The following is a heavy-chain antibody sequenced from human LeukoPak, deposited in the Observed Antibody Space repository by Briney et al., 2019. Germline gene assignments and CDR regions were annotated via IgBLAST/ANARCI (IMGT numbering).Heavy chain of an antibody. J-gene: IGHJ5*02. Sequence: GASVKVSCKASGYTFTSYYMHWVRQAPGQGLEWMGIINPSGGSTSYAQKFQGRVTMTRDMSTSTDYMELSSLRSEDTAVYYCARDNSVEDTAWWFDPWGQGTLVTVSP. CDR3: ARDNSVEDTAWWFDP. CDR1: GYTFTSYY. D-gene: IGHD4-23*01. V-gene: IGHV1-46*01. CDR2: INPSGGST.